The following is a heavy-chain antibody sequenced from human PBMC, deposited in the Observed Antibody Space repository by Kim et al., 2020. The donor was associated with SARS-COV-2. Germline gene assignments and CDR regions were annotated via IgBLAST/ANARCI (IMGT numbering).Heavy chain of an antibody. V-gene: IGHV5-51*01. J-gene: IGHJ6*03. D-gene: IGHD6-6*01. CDR1: GYSFTSYW. Sequence: GESLKISCKGSGYSFTSYWIGWVRQMPGKGLEWMGIIYPGDSDTRYSPSFQGQVTISADKSISTAYLQWSSLKASDTAMYYCASHSYSSSSPYYYYYYMDVWGKGTTVTVSS. CDR2: IYPGDSDT. CDR3: ASHSYSSSSPYYYYYYMDV.